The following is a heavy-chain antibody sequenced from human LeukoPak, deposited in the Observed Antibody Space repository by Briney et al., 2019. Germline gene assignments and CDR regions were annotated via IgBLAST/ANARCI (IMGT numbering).Heavy chain of an antibody. CDR2: IYYSGST. CDR1: GGSISSYY. J-gene: IGHJ4*02. CDR3: ARHGRGYSGYDLDY. Sequence: PSETLSLTCTVSGGSISSYYWSWIRQPPGKGLEWIGYIYYSGSTNYNPSLKSRVTISVDTSKNQFSLKLSCVTAADTAVYYCARHGRGYSGYDLDYWGQGTLVTVSS. D-gene: IGHD5-12*01. V-gene: IGHV4-59*08.